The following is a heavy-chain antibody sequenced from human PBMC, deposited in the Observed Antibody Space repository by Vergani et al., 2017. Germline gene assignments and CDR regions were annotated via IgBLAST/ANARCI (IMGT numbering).Heavy chain of an antibody. Sequence: EVQLVESGGGLVQPGGSLRLSCAASGFTFSSYSMNWVRQAPGKGLEWGSYISSSSSTIYYADSVKGRFTISRDNAKNSLYLQMNSLRAEDTAVYYCAKPMEGGTYDFDYWGQGTLVTVSS. CDR1: GFTFSSYS. J-gene: IGHJ4*02. CDR3: AKPMEGGTYDFDY. D-gene: IGHD1-1*01. V-gene: IGHV3-48*01. CDR2: ISSSSSTI.